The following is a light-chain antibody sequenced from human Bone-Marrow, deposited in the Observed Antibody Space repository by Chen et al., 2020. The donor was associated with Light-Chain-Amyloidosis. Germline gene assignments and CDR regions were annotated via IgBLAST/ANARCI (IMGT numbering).Light chain of an antibody. J-gene: IGKJ1*01. CDR1: QSIRGN. Sequence: RVMTQSQVAPSGSPGDTATLPCRASQSIRGNLAWYQQRPGQAPRLLIYSASARATGIPARFSGSGFETDFTLTISTIQSEDFAVYYCQQYNNWPLTFGQGTRVDIK. V-gene: IGKV3-15*01. CDR3: QQYNNWPLT. CDR2: SAS.